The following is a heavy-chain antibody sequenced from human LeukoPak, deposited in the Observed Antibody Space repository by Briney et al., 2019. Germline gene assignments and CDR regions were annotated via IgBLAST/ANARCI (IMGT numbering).Heavy chain of an antibody. Sequence: GGSLRLSCAASGFTFSSYSMNWVRQAPGKGLEWVSSISSSSRYIYYGDSVKGRFTISRDNAKNSLYLHMNSLRAEDTALYYCARASSSWYFGYFDYWGQGTLVTVSS. V-gene: IGHV3-21*04. CDR3: ARASSSWYFGYFDY. J-gene: IGHJ4*02. D-gene: IGHD6-13*01. CDR1: GFTFSSYS. CDR2: ISSSSRYI.